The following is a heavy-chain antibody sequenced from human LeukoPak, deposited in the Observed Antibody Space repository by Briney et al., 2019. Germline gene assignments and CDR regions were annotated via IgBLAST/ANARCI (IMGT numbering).Heavy chain of an antibody. Sequence: SETLSLTCTVSGGSINSYYWGWIRQPPGKGLEWIGSISYSGSTYYNPSLKSRVTLSVDTSKNQFSLKLSSVTAADTAVYYCARGYYDILTGYYGHLAFDIWGQGTMVTVSS. CDR3: ARGYYDILTGYYGHLAFDI. V-gene: IGHV4-39*07. J-gene: IGHJ3*02. CDR2: ISYSGST. CDR1: GGSINSYY. D-gene: IGHD3-9*01.